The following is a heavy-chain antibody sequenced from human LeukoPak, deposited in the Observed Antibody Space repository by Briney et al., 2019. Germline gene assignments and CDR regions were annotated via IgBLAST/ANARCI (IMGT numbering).Heavy chain of an antibody. V-gene: IGHV3-9*01. CDR3: AKRLTSAGPFDL. J-gene: IGHJ2*01. CDR2: LTWDSDSI. CDR1: GFIFDNYD. Sequence: PGGSLRLSCTASGFIFDNYDMHWVRQAPGKGLEWVSDLTWDSDSIDYADSVKGRFIVSRDNAKNSLYLQMNSLRPEDTAFYYCAKRLTSAGPFDLWGRGTLVTVSS. D-gene: IGHD6-13*01.